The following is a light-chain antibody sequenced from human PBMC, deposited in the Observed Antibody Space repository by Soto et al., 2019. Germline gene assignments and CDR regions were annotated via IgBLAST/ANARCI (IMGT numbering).Light chain of an antibody. CDR3: RQYGYSPYT. CDR2: GAS. V-gene: IGKV3-20*01. Sequence: EIMLTQSPGTLSLSPGERVTLSCWASRSVSSRFLAWYQQKPGQAPRVLIYGASSRATGIPDRFSGSGSGSDFTLTISRLEPEDFAVYYCRQYGYSPYTFGQGTKLEIK. J-gene: IGKJ2*01. CDR1: RSVSSRF.